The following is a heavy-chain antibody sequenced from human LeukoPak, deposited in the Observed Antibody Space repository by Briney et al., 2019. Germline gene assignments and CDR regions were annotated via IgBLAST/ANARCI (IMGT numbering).Heavy chain of an antibody. CDR3: ARAPVVTARTFDY. J-gene: IGHJ4*02. D-gene: IGHD2-21*02. CDR2: INHSGST. Sequence: PSETLSLTCAVYGGSFSGYYWSWIRQPPGKGLEWIGEINHSGSTNYNPSLKSRVTISVDTSKDQFSLKLSSVTAADTAVYYCARAPVVTARTFDYWGQGTLVTVSS. CDR1: GGSFSGYY. V-gene: IGHV4-34*01.